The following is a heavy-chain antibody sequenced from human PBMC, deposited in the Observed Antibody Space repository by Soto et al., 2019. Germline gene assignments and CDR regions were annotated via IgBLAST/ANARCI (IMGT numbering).Heavy chain of an antibody. V-gene: IGHV1-18*04. Sequence: SVKVSFKASCYTFTSYGISWVRQAPGQGLEWMGWISAYNGNTNYAQKLQGRVTMTTDTSTSTAYMELRSLRSDDTAVYYCARDYLGNSDFDYWGQGTLVTVSS. CDR3: ARDYLGNSDFDY. CDR1: CYTFTSYG. D-gene: IGHD1-26*01. J-gene: IGHJ4*02. CDR2: ISAYNGNT.